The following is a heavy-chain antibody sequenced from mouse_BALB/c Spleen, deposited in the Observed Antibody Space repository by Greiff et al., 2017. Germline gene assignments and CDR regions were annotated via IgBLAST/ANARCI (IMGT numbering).Heavy chain of an antibody. CDR2: INPYNGDT. Sequence: VQLKVPGPELVKPGASVKISCKASGYSFTGYFMNWVKQSHGKSLEWIGRINPYNGDTFFNQKFKGKATLTVDKSSSTAHMELLSLTSEDSAVYYYGRGGCGVDFGVWGAGTTVTVSA. D-gene: IGHD1-1*02. CDR3: GRGGCGVDFGV. J-gene: IGHJ1*01. CDR1: GYSFTGYF. V-gene: IGHV1-37*01.